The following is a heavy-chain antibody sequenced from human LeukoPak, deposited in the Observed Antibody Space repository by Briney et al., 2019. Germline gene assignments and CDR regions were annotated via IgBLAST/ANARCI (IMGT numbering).Heavy chain of an antibody. V-gene: IGHV1-18*01. Sequence: WXRXAXXQXXEWMGWIGTYGGDTYYAQKFQSRITVTTDTSTSTVYMELRNLRSDDTAVYYCARDLWNFYDDSGYNRDFDSWGQGTLVTVSS. J-gene: IGHJ5*01. CDR2: IGTYGGDT. D-gene: IGHD3-22*01. CDR3: ARDLWNFYDDSGYNRDFDS.